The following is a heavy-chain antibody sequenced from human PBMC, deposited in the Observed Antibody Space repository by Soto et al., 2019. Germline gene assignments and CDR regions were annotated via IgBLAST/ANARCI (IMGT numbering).Heavy chain of an antibody. V-gene: IGHV4-38-2*01. CDR1: GFFISSGNY. Sequence: PSETLSLTCAVSGFFISSGNYWGWIRKPPGKGLEWIGSIFHGGNTYYNPSLKRRVTISVEMSKNQFSLKLNSVTAADTAVYYCARARWYDAFDVWGQGTVVTVSS. J-gene: IGHJ3*01. CDR2: IFHGGNT. D-gene: IGHD2-15*01. CDR3: ARARWYDAFDV.